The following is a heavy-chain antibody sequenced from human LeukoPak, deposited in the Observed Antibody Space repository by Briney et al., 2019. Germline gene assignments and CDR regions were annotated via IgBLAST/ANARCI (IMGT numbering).Heavy chain of an antibody. CDR2: FDPEDGET. V-gene: IGHV1-24*01. CDR1: GYTLTELS. CDR3: ATDRDPLEFGSHGFDP. D-gene: IGHD3-10*01. Sequence: GASVKVSCKVSGYTLTELSMHWVRQAPGKGLEWMGGFDPEDGETIYAQKFQGRVTMTEDTSTDTAYMELSSLRSEDTAVYYCATDRDPLEFGSHGFDPWGQGTLVTVSS. J-gene: IGHJ5*02.